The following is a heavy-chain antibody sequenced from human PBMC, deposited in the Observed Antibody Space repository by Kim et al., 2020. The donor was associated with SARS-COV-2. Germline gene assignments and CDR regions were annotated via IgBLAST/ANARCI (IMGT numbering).Heavy chain of an antibody. CDR1: GGSISSYY. J-gene: IGHJ4*02. Sequence: SETLSLTCTVSGGSISSYYWSWIRQPPGKGLEWFGYIYYSGSTNYNPSLKSRVTISVDTSKNQFSLKLTSVTAADTAVYYCARSYYYDSGTYYNYFDYWGQGTLVTVSS. D-gene: IGHD3-10*01. V-gene: IGHV4-59*08. CDR3: ARSYYYDSGTYYNYFDY. CDR2: IYYSGST.